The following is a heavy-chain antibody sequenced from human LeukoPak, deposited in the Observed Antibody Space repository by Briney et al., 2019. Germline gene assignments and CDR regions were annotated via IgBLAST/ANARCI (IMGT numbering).Heavy chain of an antibody. CDR2: ISGSGGST. J-gene: IGHJ4*02. V-gene: IGHV3-23*01. Sequence: GGSLRLSCAASGFTFSSYAMSRVRQAPGKGLKWVSAISGSGGSTYYADSVKGRFTISRDNSKNTLYLQMNSLRAEDTAVYYCAKDPRYCSSTSCYPDYWGQGTLVTVSS. CDR3: AKDPRYCSSTSCYPDY. CDR1: GFTFSSYA. D-gene: IGHD2-2*01.